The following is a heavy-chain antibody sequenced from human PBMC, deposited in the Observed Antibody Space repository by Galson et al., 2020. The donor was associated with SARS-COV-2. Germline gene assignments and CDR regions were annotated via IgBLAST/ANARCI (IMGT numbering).Heavy chain of an antibody. D-gene: IGHD2-15*01. CDR2: IYYSGST. V-gene: IGHV4-59*01. J-gene: IGHJ3*02. Sequence: NSSETLSLTCTVSGGSISSYYWSWIRQPPGKGLEWIGYIYYSGSTNYNPSLKSRVTISVDTSKNQFSLKLSSVTAADTAVYYCARDWPGSAHWDFAFDIWGQGTMVTVSS. CDR3: ARDWPGSAHWDFAFDI. CDR1: GGSISSYY.